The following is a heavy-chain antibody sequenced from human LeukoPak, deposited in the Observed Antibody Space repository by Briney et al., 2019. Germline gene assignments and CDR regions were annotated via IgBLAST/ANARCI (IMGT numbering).Heavy chain of an antibody. CDR2: IYYSGST. J-gene: IGHJ4*02. D-gene: IGHD3-22*01. CDR1: GGSISSSSYY. V-gene: IGHV4-39*01. Sequence: SETLSLTCTVSGGSISSSSYYWGWIRQPPGKGLEWIGSIYYSGSTYYNPSLKSRVTISVDTSKNQFSLKLSSVTAADTAVYYCARHEGPHYYDSSGYFVDYWGQGTLVTVSS. CDR3: ARHEGPHYYDSSGYFVDY.